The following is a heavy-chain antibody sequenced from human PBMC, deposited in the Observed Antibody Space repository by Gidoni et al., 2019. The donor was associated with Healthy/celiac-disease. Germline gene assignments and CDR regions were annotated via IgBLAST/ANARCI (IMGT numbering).Heavy chain of an antibody. CDR1: GFPFSSYW. J-gene: IGHJ4*02. CDR3: ASSYSSGWYFDY. V-gene: IGHV3-7*01. CDR2: IKQDGSEK. D-gene: IGHD6-19*01. Sequence: EVQLVESGGGLVQPGGSLSLSCAASGFPFSSYWMSWVRQAPGKGLEWVANIKQDGSEKYYVDSVKGRFTISRDNAKNSLYLQMNSLRAEDTAVYYCASSYSSGWYFDYWGQGTLVTVSS.